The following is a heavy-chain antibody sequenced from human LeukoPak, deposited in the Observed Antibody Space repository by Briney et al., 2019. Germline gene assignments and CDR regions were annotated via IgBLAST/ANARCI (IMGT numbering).Heavy chain of an antibody. CDR2: IYYSGST. V-gene: IGHV4-30-4*08. CDR1: GGSISSGDYY. Sequence: PSETLSLTCTVSGGSISSGDYYWSWIRQPPGKGLEWIGYIYYSGSTYYNPSLKSRVTISVDTSKNQFSLKLSSVTAADTAVYYCARVRSSTSFDDYADYWSQGTLVTVSS. CDR3: ARVRSSTSFDDYADY. J-gene: IGHJ4*02. D-gene: IGHD2-2*01.